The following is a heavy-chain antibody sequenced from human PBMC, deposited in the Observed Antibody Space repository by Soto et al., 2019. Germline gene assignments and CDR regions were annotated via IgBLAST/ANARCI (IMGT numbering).Heavy chain of an antibody. CDR1: GVPISSNY. J-gene: IGHJ6*02. CDR3: ARDPPATRHGMDV. V-gene: IGHV3-53*01. CDR2: IYSGGST. Sequence: LSGSGSGVPISSNYMSWVRQAPGKGLEWVSVIYSGGSTYYADSVRGRFTISRDNSKNTLYLQLKSLRAEDTAVYYCARDPPATRHGMDVWGQGTTVIGSS.